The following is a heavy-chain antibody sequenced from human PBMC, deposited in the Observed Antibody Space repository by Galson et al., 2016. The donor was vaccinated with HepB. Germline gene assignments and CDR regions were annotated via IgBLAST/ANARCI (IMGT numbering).Heavy chain of an antibody. Sequence: SLRLSCAASGFSFSGSAMHWVRQASGKGLEWIGRIRSKANSYATAYAVSVKGRFTISRDDSKNTAYLQMNSLKTEDTAVYYCTNAYCGGNCFSGADYWGQGTLVTVSS. CDR3: TNAYCGGNCFSGADY. J-gene: IGHJ4*02. V-gene: IGHV3-73*01. CDR1: GFSFSGSA. CDR2: IRSKANSYAT. D-gene: IGHD2-21*02.